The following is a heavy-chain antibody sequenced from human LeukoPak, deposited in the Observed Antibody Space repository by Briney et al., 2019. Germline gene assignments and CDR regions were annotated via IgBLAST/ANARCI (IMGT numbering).Heavy chain of an antibody. D-gene: IGHD3-22*01. CDR2: ISSNGGST. CDR1: GFTFSSYA. V-gene: IGHV3-64*01. Sequence: PGVYLSFNCAGYGFTFSSYALHWLRHAPGQELEYFSAISSNGGSTYYANSEKSRCTIATDNTKNTLYHQMGSRRAEDMAVYYCANVNWDSSGYYPLSPRYYMDVWGKGTTVTVSS. J-gene: IGHJ6*03. CDR3: ANVNWDSSGYYPLSPRYYMDV.